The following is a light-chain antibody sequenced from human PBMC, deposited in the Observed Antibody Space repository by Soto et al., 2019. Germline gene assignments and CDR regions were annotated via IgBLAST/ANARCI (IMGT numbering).Light chain of an antibody. V-gene: IGKV3-20*01. CDR3: QQYGTSPIT. J-gene: IGKJ5*01. CDR1: QTVSRY. CDR2: GAS. Sequence: ENVLTQSPGTLSLSPGERATLSCRASQTVSRYLTWYQQRPGQAPRLLIYGASKRATGIPDRFSGSGSGTYFTLTISRMEPEDFALYYCQQYGTSPITFGQGTRLEIK.